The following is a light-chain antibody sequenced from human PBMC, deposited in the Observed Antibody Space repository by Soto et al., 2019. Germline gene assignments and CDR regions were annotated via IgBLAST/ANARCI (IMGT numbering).Light chain of an antibody. Sequence: QSALTQPASVSGSPGQSITISCTGTSSDVGAYNYVSWYQQHPGKAPTLMIYDVSNRPSGVSNRFSGSKSGNTASLTICGLQAEDEADYYCSSYTRSSTVIFGGGTKLTVL. CDR1: SSDVGAYNY. J-gene: IGLJ2*01. CDR2: DVS. CDR3: SSYTRSSTVI. V-gene: IGLV2-14*03.